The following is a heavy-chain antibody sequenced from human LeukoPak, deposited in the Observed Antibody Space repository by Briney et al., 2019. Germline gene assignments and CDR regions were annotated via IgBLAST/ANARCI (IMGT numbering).Heavy chain of an antibody. Sequence: SETLSLTCTVSGGSISSYYWSWIRQPPGKGLEWIGYIYYSGSTNYNPSLKSRVTISVDTSKNQFSLKLSSVTAADTAVYYCARDLGYCSSTGCPYPGHPFDPWGQGTLVTVSS. CDR3: ARDLGYCSSTGCPYPGHPFDP. CDR2: IYYSGST. D-gene: IGHD2-2*01. CDR1: GGSISSYY. V-gene: IGHV4-59*01. J-gene: IGHJ5*02.